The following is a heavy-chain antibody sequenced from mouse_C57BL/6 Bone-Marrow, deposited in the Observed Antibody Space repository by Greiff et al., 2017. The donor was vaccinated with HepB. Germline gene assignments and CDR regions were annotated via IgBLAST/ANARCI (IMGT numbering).Heavy chain of an antibody. CDR1: GYSFTGYY. V-gene: IGHV1-42*01. Sequence: EVQRVESGPELVKPGASVKISCKASGYSFTGYYMNWVKQSPEKRLEWIGEINPSTGGTTYNQKFKGKATLTVDKSSSTAYMQLKSLTSEGSAVYYCARHRYIDVWGTGTTVTVSS. CDR2: INPSTGGT. J-gene: IGHJ1*03. CDR3: ARHRYIDV.